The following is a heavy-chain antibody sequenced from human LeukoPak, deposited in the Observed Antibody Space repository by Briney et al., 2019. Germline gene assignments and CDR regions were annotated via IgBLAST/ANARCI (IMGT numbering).Heavy chain of an antibody. J-gene: IGHJ4*02. V-gene: IGHV4-39*01. CDR1: GGSISSSSYY. CDR2: TYYSGST. D-gene: IGHD4-11*01. CDR3: ARLRYSNYVDY. Sequence: NPSETLSLTCTVSGGSISSSSYYWGWIRQPPGKGLEWIGSTYYSGSTYYNPSLKSRVTISVDTSKNQFSLKLSSVTAADTAVYYCARLRYSNYVDYWGQGTLVTVSS.